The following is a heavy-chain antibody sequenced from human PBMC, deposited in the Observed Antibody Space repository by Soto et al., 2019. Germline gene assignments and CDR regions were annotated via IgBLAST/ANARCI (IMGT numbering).Heavy chain of an antibody. Sequence: QVQLVQSGAEVKKPGSSVKVSCKASGGNFTSYVISWVRQAPGQGLEWMGNIIPIYGTANYLQKFRGRVTITAVESTSTVFMELSRLKSEHTAVYYCARDVPQAYSYGLQWFDPWGQGTLVTVSS. CDR1: GGNFTSYV. D-gene: IGHD3-10*01. V-gene: IGHV1-69*18. CDR2: IIPIYGTA. CDR3: ARDVPQAYSYGLQWFDP. J-gene: IGHJ5*02.